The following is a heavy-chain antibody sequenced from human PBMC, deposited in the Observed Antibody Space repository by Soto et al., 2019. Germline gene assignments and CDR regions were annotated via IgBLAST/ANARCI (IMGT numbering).Heavy chain of an antibody. V-gene: IGHV3-53*01. D-gene: IGHD1-26*01. J-gene: IGHJ6*02. CDR1: EFTVSSNY. Sequence: PGGSLRLSCAASEFTVSSNYMNWVRQAPGKGLECVSTIYSGGSTYYADSVKGRFTISRGNSKNTLYLQMNNLRAEDTAVYYCAGRVGATNYGMDVWGQGTTVTVSS. CDR2: IYSGGST. CDR3: AGRVGATNYGMDV.